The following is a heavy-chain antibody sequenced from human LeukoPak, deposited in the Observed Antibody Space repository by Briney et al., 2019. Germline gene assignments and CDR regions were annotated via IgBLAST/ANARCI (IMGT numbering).Heavy chain of an antibody. V-gene: IGHV3-23*01. Sequence: GGSLRLSCAASGFTFSSYAMCWVRPAPGKGRQWVSSISGSGSSTYYADSVKGRFTISRDNSKNTLFLQVNSLRAEDTAVYYCVKGSRGNYDTWGQGTLVTVSS. J-gene: IGHJ5*02. CDR3: VKGSRGNYDT. D-gene: IGHD5-24*01. CDR1: GFTFSSYA. CDR2: ISGSGSST.